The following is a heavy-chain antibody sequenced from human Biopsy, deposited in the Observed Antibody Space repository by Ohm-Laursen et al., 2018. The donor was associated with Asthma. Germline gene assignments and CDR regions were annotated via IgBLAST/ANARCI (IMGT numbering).Heavy chain of an antibody. V-gene: IGHV4-39*01. J-gene: IGHJ6*02. CDR1: SGSGGYMRSGNYY. CDR3: VRGSSSWHHGPFHYYYGLDV. CDR2: IYYSGTT. D-gene: IGHD6-13*01. Sequence: SQTLSLTCSLSSGSGGYMRSGNYYWGWIRQPPGKGLEWIGSIYYSGTTYYNPPLESRVTVSADTSKNQFSLKLTSVTAADTAVYYCVRGSSSWHHGPFHYYYGLDVWGQGTTATVS.